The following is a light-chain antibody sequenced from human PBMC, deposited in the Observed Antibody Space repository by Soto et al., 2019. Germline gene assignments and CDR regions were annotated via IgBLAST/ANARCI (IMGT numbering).Light chain of an antibody. V-gene: IGKV3-11*01. J-gene: IGKJ5*01. Sequence: EVVLTQSPATLSLSPGDGATLSCRASQSVNNYLAWYQQKPGRAPRLLIYDTSNRATAITARFSGSGSGTDFTLTISSVEPEDSALYYCQQYGNLITFGQGTRLELK. CDR3: QQYGNLIT. CDR2: DTS. CDR1: QSVNNY.